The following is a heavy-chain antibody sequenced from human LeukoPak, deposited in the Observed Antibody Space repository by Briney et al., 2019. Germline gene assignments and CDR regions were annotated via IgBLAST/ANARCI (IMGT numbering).Heavy chain of an antibody. D-gene: IGHD6-19*01. CDR2: IYSGGST. Sequence: PGGSLRLSCAASGFTVSSNYMSWVRQAPGKGLEWVSVIYSGGSTYYADSAKGRFTISRDNSKNTLYLQMNSLRAEDTAVYYCARVWSSGDYYYYGMDVWGQGTTVTVSS. J-gene: IGHJ6*02. V-gene: IGHV3-66*01. CDR3: ARVWSSGDYYYYGMDV. CDR1: GFTVSSNY.